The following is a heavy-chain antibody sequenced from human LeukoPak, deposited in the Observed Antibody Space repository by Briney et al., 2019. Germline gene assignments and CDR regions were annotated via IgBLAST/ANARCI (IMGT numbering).Heavy chain of an antibody. CDR1: GYSFTSYW. CDR3: ARRIVLAYCGGDCPSDDAFDI. J-gene: IGHJ3*02. V-gene: IGHV5-51*01. CDR2: IYPGDSDT. D-gene: IGHD2-21*02. Sequence: GESLKISCKGSGYSFTSYWIGWVCQMPGKGLEWMGIIYPGDSDTRYSPSFQGQVTISADKSISTAYLQWSSLKASDTAMYYCARRIVLAYCGGDCPSDDAFDIWGQGTMVTVSS.